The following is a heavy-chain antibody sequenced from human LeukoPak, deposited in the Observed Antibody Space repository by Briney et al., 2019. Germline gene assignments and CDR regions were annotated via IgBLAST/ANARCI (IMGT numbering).Heavy chain of an antibody. J-gene: IGHJ3*02. CDR2: MSPNSGNT. D-gene: IGHD5-18*01. V-gene: IGHV1-8*01. CDR3: ARVRGYSYGYGSIDAFAI. Sequence: ASVKVSCKASGYTFTSYDINWVRQATGQGLEWMGWMSPNSGNTGYAQKFQDRVTMTRNTSISTAYMELSSLRSEDTAVYYCARVRGYSYGYGSIDAFAIWGQGTMITVSS. CDR1: GYTFTSYD.